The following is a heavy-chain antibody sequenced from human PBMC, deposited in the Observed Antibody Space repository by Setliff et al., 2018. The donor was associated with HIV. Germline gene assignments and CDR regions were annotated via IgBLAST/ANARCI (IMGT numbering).Heavy chain of an antibody. CDR3: ARGHSVNDY. J-gene: IGHJ4*02. CDR1: GYTFTNYD. V-gene: IGHV1-8*02. D-gene: IGHD2-21*01. CDR2: MNPNSGNT. Sequence: AASVKVSCKASGYTFTNYDINWVRQATGQGLEWMGRMNPNSGNTEYAQQFQGRVTMTRNTSISTAYMELSSLRSEDTAIYYCARGHSVNDYWGQATLVTVST.